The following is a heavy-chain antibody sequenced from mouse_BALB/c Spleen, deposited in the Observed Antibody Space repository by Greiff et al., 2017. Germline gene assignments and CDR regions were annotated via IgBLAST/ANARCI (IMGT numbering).Heavy chain of an antibody. CDR2: IDPANGNT. CDR1: GYNIKDTY. D-gene: IGHD2-14*01. CDR3: ARGYRSAGFAY. Sequence: VQLKESGAELVKPGASVKLSCKASGYNIKDTYMHWVKQRPEQGLEWIGRIDPANGNTKYDPKFQGKATIPADTPSNTAYLQLSSLTSEDAAVYYCARGYRSAGFAYWGQGTLVTVAA. J-gene: IGHJ3*01. V-gene: IGHV14-3*02.